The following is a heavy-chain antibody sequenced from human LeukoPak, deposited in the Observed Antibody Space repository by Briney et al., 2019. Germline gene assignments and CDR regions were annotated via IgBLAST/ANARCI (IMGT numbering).Heavy chain of an antibody. J-gene: IGHJ4*02. CDR3: ALRPLRVRGVYENHYFDY. V-gene: IGHV3-21*01. CDR2: IGSSSSYI. CDR1: GFTFSSYS. Sequence: GGSLRLSCAASGFTFSSYSMNWVRQAPGKGLEWVSSIGSSSSYIYYADSVKGRFAISRDNAKNSLYLQMNSLRAEDTAVYYCALRPLRVRGVYENHYFDYWGQGTLVTVSS. D-gene: IGHD3-10*01.